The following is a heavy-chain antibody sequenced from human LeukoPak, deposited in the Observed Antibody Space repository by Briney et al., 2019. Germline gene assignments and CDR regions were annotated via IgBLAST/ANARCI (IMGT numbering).Heavy chain of an antibody. J-gene: IGHJ4*02. D-gene: IGHD3-10*01. CDR3: AKYWGSSYNYAPFDS. Sequence: GGSLRLSCEASGFSNYAMAWVRQAPGKGLEWVSAISGDGSATYYGNSVKGRFTISRDSSKNTLYLQMNSLRAEDTAVFYCAKYWGSSYNYAPFDSWGQGTLVTVSS. CDR1: GFSNYA. V-gene: IGHV3-23*01. CDR2: ISGDGSAT.